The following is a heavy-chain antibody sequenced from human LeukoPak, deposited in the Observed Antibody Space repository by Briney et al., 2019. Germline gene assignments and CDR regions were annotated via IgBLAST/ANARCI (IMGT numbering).Heavy chain of an antibody. CDR2: IFYSGNT. V-gene: IGHV4-59*01. D-gene: IGHD6-19*01. Sequence: PSETLSLTCTVSGASITSYYWSWIRQPPGKGLEWIGYIFYSGNTNYNPSLKSRVTVSVDTSKNQFSLKLTSVTAADTAVYFCASSSGWSDAFDYWGQGTLVTVSS. J-gene: IGHJ4*02. CDR1: GASITSYY. CDR3: ASSSGWSDAFDY.